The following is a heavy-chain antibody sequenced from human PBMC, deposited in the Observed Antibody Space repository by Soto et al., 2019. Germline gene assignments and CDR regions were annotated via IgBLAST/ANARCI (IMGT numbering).Heavy chain of an antibody. V-gene: IGHV1-69*13. Sequence: SVKVSCKASGGTFSSYAISWVRQAPGQGLEWMGGIIPIFGTANYAQKFQDRVTITADESTSTAYMELSSLRSEDTAVYYCARVLKGYYDSSGYAFDIWGQGTMVTVSS. J-gene: IGHJ3*02. CDR3: ARVLKGYYDSSGYAFDI. CDR2: IIPIFGTA. D-gene: IGHD3-22*01. CDR1: GGTFSSYA.